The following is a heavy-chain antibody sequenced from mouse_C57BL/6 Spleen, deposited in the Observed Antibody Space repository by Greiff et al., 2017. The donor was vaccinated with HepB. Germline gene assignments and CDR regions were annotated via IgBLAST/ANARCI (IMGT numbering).Heavy chain of an antibody. Sequence: QVQLKQPGAELVMPGASVKLSCKASGYTFTSYWMHWVKQRPGQGLEWIGEIDPSDSYTNYNQKFKGKSTLTVDKSSSTAYMQLSSLTSEDSAVYYCARASSGYVDFDYWGQGTTLTVSS. V-gene: IGHV1-69*01. CDR1: GYTFTSYW. CDR2: IDPSDSYT. J-gene: IGHJ2*01. D-gene: IGHD3-2*02. CDR3: ARASSGYVDFDY.